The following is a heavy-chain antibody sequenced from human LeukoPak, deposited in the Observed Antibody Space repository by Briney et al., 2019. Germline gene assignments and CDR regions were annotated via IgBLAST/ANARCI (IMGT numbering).Heavy chain of an antibody. D-gene: IGHD3-22*01. V-gene: IGHV3-9*01. CDR1: GFTFDDYA. CDR3: AKAKSPQSNYYDSAYYFDY. Sequence: GGSLRLSCAASGFTFDDYAMHWVRQAPGKGLEWVSGISWNSGSIGYADSVKGRFTISRDNAKNSLYLQMNSLRAEDTALYYCAKAKSPQSNYYDSAYYFDYWGQGTLVTVSS. J-gene: IGHJ4*02. CDR2: ISWNSGSI.